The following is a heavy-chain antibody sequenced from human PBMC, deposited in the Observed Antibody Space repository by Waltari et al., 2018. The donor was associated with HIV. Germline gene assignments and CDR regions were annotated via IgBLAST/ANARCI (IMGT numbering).Heavy chain of an antibody. CDR3: ARDSYSSGPPGV. Sequence: QLQLQESGPGLVKPSETLSLTCPVPGGHLRSYYRSWTRQPAGKGLEWIGRIYTSGSTNYNPSLNSRVTMSVDTSKNQFSLKLSSVTAADTAVYYCARDSYSSGPPGVWGQGTTVTVSS. V-gene: IGHV4-4*07. J-gene: IGHJ6*02. CDR2: IYTSGST. D-gene: IGHD6-19*01. CDR1: GGHLRSYY.